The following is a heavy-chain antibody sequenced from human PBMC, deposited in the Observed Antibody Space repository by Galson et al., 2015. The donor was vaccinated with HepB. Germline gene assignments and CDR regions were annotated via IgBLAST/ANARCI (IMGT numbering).Heavy chain of an antibody. Sequence: SLRLSCAASGFTFSSYGMHWVRQAPGKGLEWVAVIWYDGSNKYYADSVKGRFTISRDNSKNTLYLQMNSLRAEDTAVYYCAGGIADNWFDPWGQGTLVTVSS. J-gene: IGHJ5*02. CDR3: AGGIADNWFDP. V-gene: IGHV3-33*08. D-gene: IGHD6-13*01. CDR2: IWYDGSNK. CDR1: GFTFSSYG.